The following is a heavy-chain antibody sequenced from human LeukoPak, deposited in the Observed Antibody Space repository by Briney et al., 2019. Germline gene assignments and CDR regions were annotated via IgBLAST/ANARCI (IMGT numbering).Heavy chain of an antibody. V-gene: IGHV3-30*14. CDR1: GFTFRAYP. J-gene: IGHJ5*02. D-gene: IGHD3-16*01. Sequence: PGRSLRLSCAASGFTFRAYPMHWVRQAPGKGLEWVAVISHDGSNKYYADSVKGRFTISRDNSKNTLFLQMNSLRAEDTAVYYCAKDHYGWFDPWGQGTLVTVSS. CDR3: AKDHYGWFDP. CDR2: ISHDGSNK.